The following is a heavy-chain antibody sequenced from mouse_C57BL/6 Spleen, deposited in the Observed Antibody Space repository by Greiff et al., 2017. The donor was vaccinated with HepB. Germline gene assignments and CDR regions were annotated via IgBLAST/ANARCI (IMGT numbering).Heavy chain of an antibody. CDR2: IDPSDSYT. CDR3: AKYGSSYDWYFDV. V-gene: IGHV1-69*01. J-gene: IGHJ1*03. D-gene: IGHD1-1*01. Sequence: VQLQQPGAELVMPGASVKLSCKASGYTFTSYWMHWVKQRPGQGLEWIGEIDPSDSYTNYNQKFKGKSTLTVDKSSSTAYMQLSSLTSEDSAVYYCAKYGSSYDWYFDVWGTGTTVTVSS. CDR1: GYTFTSYW.